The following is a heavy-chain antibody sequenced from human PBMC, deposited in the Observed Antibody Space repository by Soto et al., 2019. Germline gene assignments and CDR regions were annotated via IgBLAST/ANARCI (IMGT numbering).Heavy chain of an antibody. CDR3: ARVVGLDYFDSGARGDFAL. D-gene: IGHD3-22*01. V-gene: IGHV4-4*02. Sequence: QVQLQESGPGLVKPSGTLSLTCAVSGGSISSSNWWSWVRQPPGKGLEWIGEIYHSGSTNYNPSLTRRVTVSVDQSKNQFPMMLSSVTAADTAVYYCARVVGLDYFDSGARGDFALWGRGSLVTVSS. CDR2: IYHSGST. J-gene: IGHJ2*01. CDR1: GGSISSSNW.